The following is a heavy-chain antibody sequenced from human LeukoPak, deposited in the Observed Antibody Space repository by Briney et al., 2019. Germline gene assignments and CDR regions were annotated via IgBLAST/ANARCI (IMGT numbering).Heavy chain of an antibody. D-gene: IGHD3-10*01. CDR3: ARDGEGTSLSFFDH. J-gene: IGHJ4*02. CDR2: ISSGSGYI. Sequence: GGSLRLSCVASGFTFSGYSLNWVRQAPGKGLEWVSSISSGSGYIYYADSVKGRFTISRDNAKTSLYLQMNSLRAEDTAVYYCARDGEGTSLSFFDHWGLGTLVTVSA. CDR1: GFTFSGYS. V-gene: IGHV3-21*01.